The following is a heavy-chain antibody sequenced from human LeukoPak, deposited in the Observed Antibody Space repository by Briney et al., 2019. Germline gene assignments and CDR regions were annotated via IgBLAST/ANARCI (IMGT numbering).Heavy chain of an antibody. CDR1: GGAIASGGYS. CDR3: ARSRQASGLLSS. D-gene: IGHD3-10*01. V-gene: IGHV4-30-2*06. CDR2: IYDRGPA. Sequence: PSETLSLTCTVSGGAIASGGYSWNWIRQSPGKGLEWIGCIYDRGPAYYNPSLKSRSTISVDRPKNQFFLNVTSLTAADTAVYYCARSRQASGLLSSWGQGTPVVVSS. J-gene: IGHJ5*02.